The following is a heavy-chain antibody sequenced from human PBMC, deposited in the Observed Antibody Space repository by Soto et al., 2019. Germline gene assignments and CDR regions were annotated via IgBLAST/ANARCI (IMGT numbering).Heavy chain of an antibody. Sequence: GESLKISCQASGYIFHNYWIGWVRQMPGKGLEWLGIIYPGDSTIRYNPSFQGQVTISADKSLSTTYLHWGSLKASDTAMYYCARQRYFDYWGQGTLVTVSS. CDR2: IYPGDSTI. V-gene: IGHV5-51*01. J-gene: IGHJ4*02. CDR3: ARQRYFDY. CDR1: GYIFHNYW.